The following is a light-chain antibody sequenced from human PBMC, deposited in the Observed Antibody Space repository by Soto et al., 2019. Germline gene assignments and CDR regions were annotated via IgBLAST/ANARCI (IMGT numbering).Light chain of an antibody. CDR1: SSDIGDYKY. J-gene: IGLJ2*01. CDR3: SSYTSTNFVI. V-gene: IGLV2-14*01. Sequence: QSVLTQPASVSGSPGQSITISCTGSSSDIGDYKYVSWYKQHPGKAPKLMIYDVSNRPSGVSNRFSGSKSGNTASLTISGLQAEDEAYYYCSSYTSTNFVIFGGGTQLTVL. CDR2: DVS.